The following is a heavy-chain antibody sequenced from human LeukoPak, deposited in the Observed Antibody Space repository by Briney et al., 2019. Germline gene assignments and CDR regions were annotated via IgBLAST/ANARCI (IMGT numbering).Heavy chain of an antibody. CDR3: ARPGGYCSGGSCYHYGMDV. V-gene: IGHV4-39*01. J-gene: IGHJ6*02. CDR1: GGSFSGYY. D-gene: IGHD2-15*01. CDR2: IYYSGST. Sequence: SETLSLTCAVYGGSFSGYYWGWIRQPPGKGLEWIGSIYYSGSTYYNPSLKSRVTISVDTSKNQFSLKLSSVTAADTAVYYCARPGGYCSGGSCYHYGMDVWGQGTTVTVSS.